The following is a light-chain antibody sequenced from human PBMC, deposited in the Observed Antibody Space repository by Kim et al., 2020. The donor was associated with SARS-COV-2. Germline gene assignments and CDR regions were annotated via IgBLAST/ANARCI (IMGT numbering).Light chain of an antibody. CDR2: AAY. Sequence: ASVGDRVNIKCRASQGSSSWLVWYQQKPGKAPKLLIYAAYSLQSGVPSRFSGRGSGKDFTLTISSLQPEDFATYYCQQANSFPLTFGGGTKVDIK. V-gene: IGKV1-12*01. CDR1: QGSSSW. J-gene: IGKJ4*01. CDR3: QQANSFPLT.